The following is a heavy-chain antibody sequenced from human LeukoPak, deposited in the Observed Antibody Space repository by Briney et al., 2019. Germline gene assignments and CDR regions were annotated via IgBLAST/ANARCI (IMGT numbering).Heavy chain of an antibody. J-gene: IGHJ4*02. Sequence: ASVKVSCKPSGYTFTNYYMHWVRQAPGQGLEWMGIINPSGGSTSHAQKFQGRVTVTRDTSTSTVYMELSSLRSEDTAVYYCARDVASSGYYWDWGQGTLVTVSS. D-gene: IGHD3-22*01. CDR1: GYTFTNYY. CDR2: INPSGGST. V-gene: IGHV1-46*01. CDR3: ARDVASSGYYWD.